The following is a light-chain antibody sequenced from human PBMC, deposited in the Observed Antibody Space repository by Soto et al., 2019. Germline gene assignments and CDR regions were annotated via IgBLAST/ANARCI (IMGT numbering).Light chain of an antibody. Sequence: MTQSPDTLSVSPGDRVTLSCRASHSVGTNLAWYQQKPGQAPRLLIYGASARATDVPVRFSGSGSGTEFTLTISSLQSEDFAIYYCQYLNSFPLSFGGGTKVEIK. CDR1: HSVGTN. CDR3: QYLNSFPLS. J-gene: IGKJ4*01. CDR2: GAS. V-gene: IGKV3-15*01.